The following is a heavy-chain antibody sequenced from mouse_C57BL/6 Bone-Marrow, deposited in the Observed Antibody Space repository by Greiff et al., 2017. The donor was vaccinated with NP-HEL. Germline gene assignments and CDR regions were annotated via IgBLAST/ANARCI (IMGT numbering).Heavy chain of an antibody. D-gene: IGHD2-2*01. Sequence: QVHVKQSGAELVKPGASVKISCKASGYAFSSYWMNWVKQRPGKGLEWIGQIYPGDGDTNYNGKFKGKATLTADKSSSTAYMQLSSLTSEDSAVYFCARSTMVTTYYYAMDYWGQGTSVTVSS. CDR3: ARSTMVTTYYYAMDY. CDR1: GYAFSSYW. V-gene: IGHV1-80*01. J-gene: IGHJ4*01. CDR2: IYPGDGDT.